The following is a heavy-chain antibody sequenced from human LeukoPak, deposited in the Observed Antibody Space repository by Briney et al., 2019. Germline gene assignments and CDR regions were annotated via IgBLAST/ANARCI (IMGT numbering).Heavy chain of an antibody. D-gene: IGHD3-10*01. V-gene: IGHV4-39*07. CDR2: IYYSGST. Sequence: PSETLSLTCTVSGGSISTSSYYWGWIRQPPGKGLEWIGSIYYSGSTYYNPSLKSRVTISVDTSKNQFSLKLSSVTAADTAVYYCARVTYYYGSGSYYADYWGQGTLVTVSS. CDR1: GGSISTSSYY. J-gene: IGHJ4*02. CDR3: ARVTYYYGSGSYYADY.